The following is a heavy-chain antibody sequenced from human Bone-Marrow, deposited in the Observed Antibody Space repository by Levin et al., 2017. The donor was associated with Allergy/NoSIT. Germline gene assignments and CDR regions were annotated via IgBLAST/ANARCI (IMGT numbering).Heavy chain of an antibody. D-gene: IGHD6-19*01. V-gene: IGHV4-4*07. Sequence: PSETLSLTCTVSGGSISSYYWSWIRQPAGKGLEWIGRIYTSGSTNYNPSLKSRVTMSVDTSKNQFSLKLSSVTAADTAVYYCAREGLGQWLVSETYYFDYWGQGTLVTVSS. J-gene: IGHJ4*02. CDR1: GGSISSYY. CDR2: IYTSGST. CDR3: AREGLGQWLVSETYYFDY.